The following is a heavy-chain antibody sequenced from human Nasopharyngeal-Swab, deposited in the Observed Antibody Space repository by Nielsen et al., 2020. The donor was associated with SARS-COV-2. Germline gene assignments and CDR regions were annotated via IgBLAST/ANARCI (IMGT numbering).Heavy chain of an antibody. Sequence: GGSLRLSCAASRFTFSSFTMHWVRQAPGKGLEWVSYITSGSAIMYYADSVKGRFTISRDNAKNLLYLQMNSLRAEDTAVYYCASAHRAYGDSGYYPLDYWGKGTLVTVSS. V-gene: IGHV3-48*04. CDR3: ASAHRAYGDSGYYPLDY. CDR2: ITSGSAIM. CDR1: RFTFSSFT. D-gene: IGHD3-22*01. J-gene: IGHJ4*02.